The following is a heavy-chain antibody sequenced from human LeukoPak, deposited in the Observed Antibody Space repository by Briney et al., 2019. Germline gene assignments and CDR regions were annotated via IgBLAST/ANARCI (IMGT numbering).Heavy chain of an antibody. Sequence: KTGGSLRLSCAASGFTFSSYSMNWVRQAPGKGLEWVSSISSSSSYIYYADSVKGRFTISRDNAKNSLYLQMNSLRAEDTAVYYCARDMVRGVIGPYDYWGQGTLVTVSS. CDR1: GFTFSSYS. D-gene: IGHD3-10*01. CDR2: ISSSSSYI. V-gene: IGHV3-21*01. CDR3: ARDMVRGVIGPYDY. J-gene: IGHJ4*02.